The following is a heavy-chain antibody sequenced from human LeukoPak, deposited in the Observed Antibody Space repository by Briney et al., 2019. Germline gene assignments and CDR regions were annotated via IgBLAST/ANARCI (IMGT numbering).Heavy chain of an antibody. D-gene: IGHD1-7*01. J-gene: IGHJ6*02. CDR3: ARHPGQLGTTPYYYYGMDV. CDR1: GGSISSNSYY. Sequence: TSETLSLTCTVSGGSISSNSYYWGWIRRPPGKGLEWIGSIYYTGSTYYNPSLKSRVTISVDTSKNQFSLRLTSVTAADTAVYYCARHPGQLGTTPYYYYGMDVWGQGTTVTVSS. CDR2: IYYTGST. V-gene: IGHV4-39*01.